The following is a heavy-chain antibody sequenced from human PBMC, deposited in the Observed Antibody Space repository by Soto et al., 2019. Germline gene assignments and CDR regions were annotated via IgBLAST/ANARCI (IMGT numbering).Heavy chain of an antibody. CDR2: ISSSSSYI. CDR1: GFTFSSYS. V-gene: IGHV3-21*01. Sequence: KPGGSLRLSCGASGFTFSSYSMNWVGQAPGKGLEWVSSISSSSSYIYYADSVKGRFTISRDNAKNSLYLQMNSLRAEDTAVYYCASVRESGWYGLLPDGYYYYGMDVWGQGTTVTVSS. D-gene: IGHD6-19*01. CDR3: ASVRESGWYGLLPDGYYYYGMDV. J-gene: IGHJ6*02.